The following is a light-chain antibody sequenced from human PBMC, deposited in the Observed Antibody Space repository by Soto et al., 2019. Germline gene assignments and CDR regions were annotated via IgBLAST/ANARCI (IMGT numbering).Light chain of an antibody. V-gene: IGKV3-11*01. J-gene: IGKJ1*01. CDR3: QQRSNWPRT. Sequence: EIVLTQSPATLSLSPGERATLSCRASQSVSSYLAWYQQKPGQAPRLLIYDASNRATGITARFSGSGSGTDFTLTISSLEPEDFAVYYCQQRSNWPRTCGQGTKVEIK. CDR2: DAS. CDR1: QSVSSY.